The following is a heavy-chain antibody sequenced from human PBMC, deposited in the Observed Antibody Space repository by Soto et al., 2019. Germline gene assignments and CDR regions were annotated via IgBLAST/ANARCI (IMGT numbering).Heavy chain of an antibody. V-gene: IGHV3-23*01. D-gene: IGHD1-1*01. Sequence: GGSLRLSCAASGLTFRSYAMSWVRQAPGKGLEWVSGINGFGDRTNYADSVKGRFTISRDNSKNTLYLQMNSLRVEDTAIYYCANVDWNYGKDAWGQGTTVTVSS. CDR2: INGFGDRT. CDR1: GLTFRSYA. J-gene: IGHJ6*02. CDR3: ANVDWNYGKDA.